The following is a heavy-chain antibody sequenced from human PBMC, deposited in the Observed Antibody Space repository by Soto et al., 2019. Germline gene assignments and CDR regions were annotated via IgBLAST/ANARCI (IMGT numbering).Heavy chain of an antibody. CDR3: ARESGYPLDY. CDR1: VYTFTKYF. CDR2: INAGDDNT. D-gene: IGHD3-22*01. J-gene: IGHJ4*02. Sequence: APVKGSCKGFVYTFTKYFFHWVRQAPGQRLEWMGSINAGDDNTKYSQKFQGRVTITTDTSASTAYMELSSLRSEDTAVYYCARESGYPLDYWGQGTLVTVS. V-gene: IGHV1-3*01.